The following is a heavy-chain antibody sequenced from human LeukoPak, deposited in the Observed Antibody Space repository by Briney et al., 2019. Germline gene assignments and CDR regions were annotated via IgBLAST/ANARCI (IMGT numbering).Heavy chain of an antibody. Sequence: ASVKVSCKASGYTFTSYGTNWVRQAPGQGLEWMGWISVYNGNTNYAQKFQGRVIMTTDTLTTTAYMELMSLRSDDTAVYYCARFLIGGGSPHYFDYWGQGTLVTVSS. J-gene: IGHJ4*02. V-gene: IGHV1-18*01. D-gene: IGHD2-15*01. CDR2: ISVYNGNT. CDR1: GYTFTSYG. CDR3: ARFLIGGGSPHYFDY.